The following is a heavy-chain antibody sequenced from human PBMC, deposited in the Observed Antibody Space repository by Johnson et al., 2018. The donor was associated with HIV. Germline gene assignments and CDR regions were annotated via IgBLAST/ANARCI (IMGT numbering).Heavy chain of an antibody. J-gene: IGHJ3*02. CDR3: ARGWEVEALDI. CDR2: ISYDGSNK. V-gene: IGHV3-30*14. D-gene: IGHD1-26*01. Sequence: QVQLVESGGGVVQPGRSLRLSCAASGFTFSSYAMHWVRQAPGKGLEWVAVISYDGSNKYYAASLKGGFTISRENANNSLYLQINSLRAGDTAVYYGARGWEVEALDIWGLGTMVTVSS. CDR1: GFTFSSYA.